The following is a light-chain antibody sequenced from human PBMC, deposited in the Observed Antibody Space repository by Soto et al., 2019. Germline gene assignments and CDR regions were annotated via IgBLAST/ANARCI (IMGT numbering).Light chain of an antibody. J-gene: IGKJ5*01. Sequence: ALQLTQSPSSLSASVGDSVTITCRATQDISNTLAWYQHKPGRGPTLLDFDASTLESGVPSRFTGSGARTHFTLTISSLQSEDFATYICQQCKGYPITFGQGTRVEV. CDR2: DAS. V-gene: IGKV1-13*02. CDR3: QQCKGYPIT. CDR1: QDISNT.